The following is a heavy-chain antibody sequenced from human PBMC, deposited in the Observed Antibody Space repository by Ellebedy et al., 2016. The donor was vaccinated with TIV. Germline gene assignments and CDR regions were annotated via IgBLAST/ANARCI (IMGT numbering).Heavy chain of an antibody. CDR1: RYSFTSYW. V-gene: IGHV5-51*01. D-gene: IGHD6-13*01. CDR2: IYPADSDT. CDR3: ARLMMEQQQSWFDP. Sequence: GESLKISCKSSRYSFTSYWIGWVRQMPGKGLEWMGIIYPADSDTKYRPSFQGQVTISVDKSISTAYLQWTSLKASDTAMYYCARLMMEQQQSWFDPWGQGTLVTVSS. J-gene: IGHJ5*02.